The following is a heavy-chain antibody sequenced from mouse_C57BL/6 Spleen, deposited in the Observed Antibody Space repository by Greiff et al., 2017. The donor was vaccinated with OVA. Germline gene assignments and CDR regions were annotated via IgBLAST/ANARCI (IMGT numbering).Heavy chain of an antibody. Sequence: EVQLQQSGPELVKPGASVKIPCKASGYTFTDYNMDWVKQSHGKSLEWIGDINPNNGGTIYNQKFKGKATLTVDKSSSTAYMELRSLTSEDTAVYYCARERGDYYGSSWFAYWGQGTLVTVSA. J-gene: IGHJ3*01. CDR1: GYTFTDYN. CDR3: ARERGDYYGSSWFAY. CDR2: INPNNGGT. D-gene: IGHD1-1*01. V-gene: IGHV1-18*01.